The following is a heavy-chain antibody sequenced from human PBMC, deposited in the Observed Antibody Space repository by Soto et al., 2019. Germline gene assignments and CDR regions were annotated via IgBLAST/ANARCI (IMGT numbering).Heavy chain of an antibody. CDR1: GGSISSSSYY. D-gene: IGHD6-13*01. J-gene: IGHJ6*02. CDR3: ARQNSSSWYYYYYGMDV. V-gene: IGHV4-39*01. Sequence: LSLTCTVSGGSISSSSYYWGWIRQPPGKGLEWIGSIYYSGSTYYNPSLKSRVTISVDTSKNQFSLKLSSVTAADTAVYYCARQNSSSWYYYYYGMDVWGQGTTVTVSS. CDR2: IYYSGST.